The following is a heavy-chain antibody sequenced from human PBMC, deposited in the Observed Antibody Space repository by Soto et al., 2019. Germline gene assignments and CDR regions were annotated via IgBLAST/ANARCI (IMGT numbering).Heavy chain of an antibody. CDR2: IDPSDSYT. V-gene: IGHV5-10-1*01. D-gene: IGHD3-16*01. Sequence: GESLKISCKGSGYSFTSYWISWVRQMPGKGLEWMGRIDPSDSYTNYSPSFQGHVTISADKSISTAYLQWSSLKASDTAMYYCARLGGDGYHLNYYGMDVWGQGTTVTVSS. CDR1: GYSFTSYW. J-gene: IGHJ6*02. CDR3: ARLGGDGYHLNYYGMDV.